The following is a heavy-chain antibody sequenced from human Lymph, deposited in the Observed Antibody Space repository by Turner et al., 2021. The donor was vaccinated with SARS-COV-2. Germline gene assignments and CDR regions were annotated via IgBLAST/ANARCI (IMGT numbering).Heavy chain of an antibody. CDR2: ISGSGGST. D-gene: IGHD3-3*01. V-gene: IGHV3-23*01. CDR1: GCPLSSYA. Sequence: EVQLLVAGGGLVQPGASLRLPCAASGCPLSSYAMSWVRQAPGKGLEWVSAISGSGGSTYYADSVKGRFTISRDNSKNTLYLQMNSLRAEDTAVYYCAKTDSFLEWLFFDYWGQGTLVTVSS. J-gene: IGHJ4*02. CDR3: AKTDSFLEWLFFDY.